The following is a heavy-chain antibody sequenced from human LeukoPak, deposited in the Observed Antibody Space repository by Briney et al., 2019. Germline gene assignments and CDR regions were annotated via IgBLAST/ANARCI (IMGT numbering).Heavy chain of an antibody. CDR1: GYTFTGYY. CDR3: ARVLAGDYLDY. CDR2: INPNSGGT. V-gene: IGHV1-2*06. D-gene: IGHD4-17*01. Sequence: ASVKVSCKGSGYTFTGYYMHWVRQAPGQGLEWMGRINPNSGGTNYAQKFQGRVTMTRDTSISTAYMELSRLRSDDTAVYYCARVLAGDYLDYWGQGTLVTVSS. J-gene: IGHJ4*02.